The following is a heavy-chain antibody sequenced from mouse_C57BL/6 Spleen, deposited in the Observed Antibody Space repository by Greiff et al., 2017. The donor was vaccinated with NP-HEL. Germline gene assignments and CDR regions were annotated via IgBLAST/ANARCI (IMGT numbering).Heavy chain of an antibody. V-gene: IGHV1-4*01. D-gene: IGHD2-13*01. J-gene: IGHJ2*01. CDR3: ARGGVTLFDY. CDR2: INPSSGYT. Sequence: QVQLQQSGAELARPGASVKMSCKASGYTFTSYTMHWVKQRPGQGLEWIGYINPSSGYTKYNQKFKDKATLTADKSSSTAYMQLSSLTSEYSSVYSCARGGVTLFDYWGQGTTLTVSS. CDR1: GYTFTSYT.